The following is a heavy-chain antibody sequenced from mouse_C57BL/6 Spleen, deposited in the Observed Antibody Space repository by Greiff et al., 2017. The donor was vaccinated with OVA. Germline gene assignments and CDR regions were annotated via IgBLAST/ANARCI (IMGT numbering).Heavy chain of an antibody. CDR1: GYAFTNYL. CDR3: ARAYDYDGFAY. D-gene: IGHD2-4*01. Sequence: VKLLQSGAELVRPGTSVKVSCKASGYAFTNYLIEWVKQRPGQGLEWIGVINPGSGGTNYNEKFKGKATLTADKSSSTAYMQLSSLTSEDSAVYFCARAYDYDGFAYWGQGTLVTVSA. CDR2: INPGSGGT. V-gene: IGHV1-54*01. J-gene: IGHJ3*01.